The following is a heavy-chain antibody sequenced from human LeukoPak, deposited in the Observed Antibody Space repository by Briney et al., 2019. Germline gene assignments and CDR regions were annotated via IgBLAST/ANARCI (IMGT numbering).Heavy chain of an antibody. Sequence: GGSLRLSCAASGFTFSSYATSWVRQAPGKGLEWVSAISGSGGSTYYADSVKGRFTISRDNSKNTLYLQMSSLRAEDTAVYYCAKGDDSSGYYPGGADYWGQGTLVTVSS. CDR1: GFTFSSYA. J-gene: IGHJ4*02. CDR3: AKGDDSSGYYPGGADY. D-gene: IGHD3-22*01. CDR2: ISGSGGST. V-gene: IGHV3-23*01.